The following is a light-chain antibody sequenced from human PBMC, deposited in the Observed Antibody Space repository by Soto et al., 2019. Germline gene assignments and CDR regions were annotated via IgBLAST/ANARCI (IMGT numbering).Light chain of an antibody. CDR1: QSISNH. Sequence: DIQITQSPSSLSASVEDRVIITCRASQSISNHLNWYQQKPGKAPKLLIFAASSLQSGVPSRFSGSRSGPYFTLTISSLLPEDFATYYCQQSYSSPPTFGQGTKVDIK. V-gene: IGKV1-39*01. CDR3: QQSYSSPPT. J-gene: IGKJ1*01. CDR2: AAS.